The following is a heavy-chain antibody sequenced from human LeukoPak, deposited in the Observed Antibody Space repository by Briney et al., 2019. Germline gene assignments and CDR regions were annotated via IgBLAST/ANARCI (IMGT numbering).Heavy chain of an antibody. V-gene: IGHV4-34*01. Sequence: SETLSLTCAVYGGSFSGYYWTWIRQPPGKGLVWIGEINHSGSTNYHASLKSRVTISVDTSKNQFSLKLSSVTAADTAVYFCARGVNNWNIDVFDIWGQGTMVTVSS. CDR1: GGSFSGYY. CDR2: INHSGST. D-gene: IGHD1/OR15-1a*01. CDR3: ARGVNNWNIDVFDI. J-gene: IGHJ3*02.